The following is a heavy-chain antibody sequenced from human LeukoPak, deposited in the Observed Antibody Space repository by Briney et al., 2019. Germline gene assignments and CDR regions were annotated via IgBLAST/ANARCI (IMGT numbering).Heavy chain of an antibody. Sequence: GSLRLFCAASGFTFSSYAMHWVRQAPGKGLEWVAVISYDGSNKYYADSVKGRFTISRDNSKNTLYLQMNSLRAEDTAVYYCARAYYDFWSGYQPLDYWGQGTLVTVSS. V-gene: IGHV3-30-3*01. D-gene: IGHD3-3*01. CDR2: ISYDGSNK. CDR1: GFTFSSYA. CDR3: ARAYYDFWSGYQPLDY. J-gene: IGHJ4*02.